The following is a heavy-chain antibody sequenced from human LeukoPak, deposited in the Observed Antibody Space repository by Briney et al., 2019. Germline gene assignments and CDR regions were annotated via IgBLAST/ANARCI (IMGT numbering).Heavy chain of an antibody. CDR2: IYYSGST. D-gene: IGHD4-23*01. V-gene: IGHV4-30-2*05. CDR3: AREVSRWPYYFDY. CDR1: GGSISSGGYS. J-gene: IGHJ4*02. Sequence: PSETLSLTCAVSGGSISSGGYSWSWIRQPPGKGLEWIGYIYYSGSTYYNPSLKSRVTISVDTSKNQFSLKLSSVTAADTAVYYCAREVSRWPYYFDYWGQGTLVTVSS.